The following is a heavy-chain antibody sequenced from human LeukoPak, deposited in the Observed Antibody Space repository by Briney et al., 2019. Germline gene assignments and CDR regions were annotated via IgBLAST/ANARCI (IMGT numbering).Heavy chain of an antibody. V-gene: IGHV4-59*10. D-gene: IGHD3-3*01. CDR3: ANIWSGFF. J-gene: IGHJ4*02. CDR2: IYTSGST. Sequence: SETLSLTCAVYGGSFSGYYWSWIRQPAGKGLEWIGRIYTSGSTNYNPSLKSRVTMSVDTSKNQFSLKLSSVTAADTAVYYCANIWSGFFWGQGTLVTVSS. CDR1: GGSFSGYY.